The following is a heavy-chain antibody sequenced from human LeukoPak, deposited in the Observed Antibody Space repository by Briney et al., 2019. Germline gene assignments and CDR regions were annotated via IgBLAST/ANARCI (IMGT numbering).Heavy chain of an antibody. CDR3: ARGRYYGSGSYYNVLDLDY. CDR2: INHSGRT. J-gene: IGHJ4*02. V-gene: IGHV4-34*01. CDR1: GGSFSGYF. D-gene: IGHD3-10*01. Sequence: SGTLSLTSAVYGGSFSGYFWSWIRQPPGKGLGWMGEINHSGRTNYNPSLKCRVTISVDTSKNQISLKLSSVTAADTAVYYCARGRYYGSGSYYNVLDLDYWGQGTLVTVSS.